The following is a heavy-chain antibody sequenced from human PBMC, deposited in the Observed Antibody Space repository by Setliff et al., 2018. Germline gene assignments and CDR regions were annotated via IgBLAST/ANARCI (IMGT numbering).Heavy chain of an antibody. Sequence: KVSCKASGGTFSSYAISWVRQAPGQGLEWMGGIIPIFGTANYAQKFQGRVTITADESTSTAYMELSSLRAEDTAVYYCARDQGIGLSGSYSFFDYWGQGTLVTVSS. CDR2: IIPIFGTA. V-gene: IGHV1-69*01. CDR3: ARDQGIGLSGSYSFFDY. D-gene: IGHD3-3*01. J-gene: IGHJ4*02. CDR1: GGTFSSYA.